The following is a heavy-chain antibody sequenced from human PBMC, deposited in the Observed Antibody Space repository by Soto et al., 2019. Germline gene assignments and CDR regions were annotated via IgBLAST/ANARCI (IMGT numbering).Heavy chain of an antibody. CDR3: ARTTFYDIFTAYYSLFDY. CDR2: ISDSGSS. CDR1: GGSISSGSFY. V-gene: IGHV4-31*03. D-gene: IGHD3-9*01. J-gene: IGHJ4*02. Sequence: QVQLQESGPGLVKPSQTLTLTCTVSGGSISSGSFYWSWIRQHPGKGLEWIGHISDSGSSYYNPSLESRVTISVDTSKTQLSLKLSAVTAADTAVYFCARTTFYDIFTAYYSLFDYWGQGTLVTVSS.